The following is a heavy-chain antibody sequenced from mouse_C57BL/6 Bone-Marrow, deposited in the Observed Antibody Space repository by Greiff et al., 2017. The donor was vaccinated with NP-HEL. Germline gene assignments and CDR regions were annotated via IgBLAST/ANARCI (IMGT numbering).Heavy chain of an antibody. CDR1: GFNIKDDY. D-gene: IGHD2-13*01. CDR2: IDPENGDT. J-gene: IGHJ1*03. CDR3: TRDDYYWYFDV. Sequence: EVQRVESGAELVRPGASVKLSCTASGFNIKDDYMHWVKQRPEQGLEWIGWIDPENGDTEYASKFQGKATITADTSSNTAYLQLSSLTSEDTAVYYCTRDDYYWYFDVWGTGTTVTVSS. V-gene: IGHV14-4*01.